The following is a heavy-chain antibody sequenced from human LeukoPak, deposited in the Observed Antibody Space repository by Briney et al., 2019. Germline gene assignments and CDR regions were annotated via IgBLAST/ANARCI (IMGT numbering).Heavy chain of an antibody. CDR1: GGSISTYY. J-gene: IGHJ4*02. Sequence: PSETLSLTCTVSGGSISTYYWSWIRQPLGKGLEWIGFIYHSGITNYNPSLKSRVTISVDTSKNQFSLNLSSVTAADTAVYYCARDERSDTSGWHLGYWGQGTLVTVSS. V-gene: IGHV4-59*01. CDR2: IYHSGIT. CDR3: ARDERSDTSGWHLGY. D-gene: IGHD6-19*01.